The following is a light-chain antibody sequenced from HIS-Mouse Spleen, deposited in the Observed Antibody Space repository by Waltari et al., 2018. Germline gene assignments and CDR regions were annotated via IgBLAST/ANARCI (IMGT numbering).Light chain of an antibody. Sequence: SYVLTQPPSVSVAPGKTARIPCWGNNLGSKSADGYQQKPGQAPVLVVDDDSDRPSGSPERFSGSNAGNTATLTISRVEAGDEADYYCQVWDSSSDHPYVFGTGTKVTVL. J-gene: IGLJ1*01. V-gene: IGLV3-21*03. CDR3: QVWDSSSDHPYV. CDR2: DDS. CDR1: NLGSKS.